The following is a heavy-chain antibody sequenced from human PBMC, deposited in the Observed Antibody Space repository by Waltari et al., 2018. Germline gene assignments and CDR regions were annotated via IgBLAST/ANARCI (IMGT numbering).Heavy chain of an antibody. CDR1: EFTFRAYA. Sequence: EVQLVESGGDLVKPGGSLRLSCVGSEFTFRAYAMNWVRQGPGKGLEWLSSVSSGASHTDYADSVKGRFTISRDDAKNSVYLEMKRLRAEDTAVYYCARDQSRDGYNPYWGQGTLVTVSS. J-gene: IGHJ4*02. CDR3: ARDQSRDGYNPY. CDR2: VSSGASHT. D-gene: IGHD5-12*01. V-gene: IGHV3-21*02.